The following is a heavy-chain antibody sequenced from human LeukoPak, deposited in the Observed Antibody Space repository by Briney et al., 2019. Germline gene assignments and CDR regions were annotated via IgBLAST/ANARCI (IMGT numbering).Heavy chain of an antibody. CDR2: IITILGIA. CDR1: GCTFSSYT. Sequence: GASVKVSCKASGCTFSSYTMSWVRQAPGQGLEWMGRIITILGIANYAQTFQGRVTITADKSTSTAYMELSSLRSEDTAVYYCAKTHSPYCGGDCPFDYWGQGTLVTVSS. CDR3: AKTHSPYCGGDCPFDY. J-gene: IGHJ4*02. V-gene: IGHV1-69*02. D-gene: IGHD2-21*02.